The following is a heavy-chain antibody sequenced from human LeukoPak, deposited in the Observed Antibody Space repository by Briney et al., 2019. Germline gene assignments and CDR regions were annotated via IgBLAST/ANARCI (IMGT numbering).Heavy chain of an antibody. Sequence: GGSLRLSCAASGFTFSSYAMSWVRQAPGKGLEWVSAISGSGGSTYYADSVKGRFTISRDNSKNTLYLQMNSLRAEDTAVYYCAKAGQYYYDSSGYRRRSYYYDYWGQGTLDTVSS. J-gene: IGHJ4*02. V-gene: IGHV3-23*01. D-gene: IGHD3-22*01. CDR3: AKAGQYYYDSSGYRRRSYYYDY. CDR1: GFTFSSYA. CDR2: ISGSGGST.